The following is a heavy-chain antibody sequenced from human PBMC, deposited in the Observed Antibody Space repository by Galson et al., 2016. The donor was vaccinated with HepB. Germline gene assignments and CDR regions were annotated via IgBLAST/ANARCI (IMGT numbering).Heavy chain of an antibody. D-gene: IGHD3-3*02. J-gene: IGHJ4*02. CDR2: LSGSSDST. V-gene: IGHV3-23*01. CDR1: GFTFSDYY. Sequence: SLRLSCAASGFTFSDYYMSWVRQAPGKGLEWVAALSGSSDSTDYAAFVKGRFTISRHNYKNMLYLQMDSLRPEDTAVYFCAKDRHYGSGFPMWGYFEKWGRGTLVTVSS. CDR3: AKDRHYGSGFPMWGYFEK.